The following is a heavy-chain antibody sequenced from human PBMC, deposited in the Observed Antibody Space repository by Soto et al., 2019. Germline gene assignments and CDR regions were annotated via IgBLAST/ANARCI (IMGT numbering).Heavy chain of an antibody. D-gene: IGHD4-4*01. Sequence: EVQLLESGGGFVEPGWSLRLSCAASGFTFSTYPMTWVRQAPGKGLEWVSSISATGRSTYYADSVKGRFTISRDNRKNTLYLEMNSLRAEDTAVYHCAKSRDGYSFYYFYGMDVWGQGTTVTVSS. V-gene: IGHV3-23*01. CDR1: GFTFSTYP. J-gene: IGHJ6*02. CDR2: ISATGRST. CDR3: AKSRDGYSFYYFYGMDV.